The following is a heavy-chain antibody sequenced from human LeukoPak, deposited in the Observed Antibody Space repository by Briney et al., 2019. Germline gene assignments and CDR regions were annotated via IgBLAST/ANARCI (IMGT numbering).Heavy chain of an antibody. Sequence: PGGALRLSWAAPGFTFSSYGMHWDRQAPGKGLEWVAVISYDGSNKYYADSVKGRFTISRDNSKNTLYLQMNSLRAEDTAVYYCAKGPRRIAAAGTKGNWFDPWGQGTLVTVSS. D-gene: IGHD6-13*01. V-gene: IGHV3-30*18. CDR3: AKGPRRIAAAGTKGNWFDP. J-gene: IGHJ5*02. CDR2: ISYDGSNK. CDR1: GFTFSSYG.